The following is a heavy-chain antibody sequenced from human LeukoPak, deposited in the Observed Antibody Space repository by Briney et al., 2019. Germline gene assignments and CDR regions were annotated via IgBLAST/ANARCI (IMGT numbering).Heavy chain of an antibody. CDR3: ARDVHGDYGAGWFDP. D-gene: IGHD4-17*01. CDR2: IMPLFGTA. Sequence: ASVKVSCKTSGGTFNNSAISWVRQAPGQGLEWLGGIMPLFGTAGYAQKFQGRVTITKDESTRTVYLELTSLTSDDTAVYYCARDVHGDYGAGWFDPWGQGTLVSVSS. CDR1: GGTFNNSA. J-gene: IGHJ5*02. V-gene: IGHV1-69*05.